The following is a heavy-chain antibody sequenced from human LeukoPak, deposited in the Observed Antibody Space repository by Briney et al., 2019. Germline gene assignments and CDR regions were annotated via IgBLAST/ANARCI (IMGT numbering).Heavy chain of an antibody. CDR1: GGSISSYY. D-gene: IGHD1-26*01. CDR2: IYYSGST. J-gene: IGHJ3*02. Sequence: SETLSLTCTVSGGSISSYYWSWIRQPPGKGLEWIGNIYYSGSTNYNPSLKSRVTISVDTSKNQFSLKLSSVTAADTAVYYCARLISGDAFDIWGQGTMVTVSS. CDR3: ARLISGDAFDI. V-gene: IGHV4-59*08.